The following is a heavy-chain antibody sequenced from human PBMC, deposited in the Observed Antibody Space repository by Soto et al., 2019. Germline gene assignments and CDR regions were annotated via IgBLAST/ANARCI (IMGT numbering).Heavy chain of an antibody. CDR2: INTNTGNP. CDR1: GYTFTSYA. Sequence: ASVKVSCKASGYTFTSYAMNWVRQAPGQGLEWMGWINTNTGNPTYAQGFTGRFVFSLDTSVSTAYLQICSLKAEDTAVYYCARDAPTLLRYFDWLSNPNYGMDVWGQGTTVTVYS. CDR3: ARDAPTLLRYFDWLSNPNYGMDV. V-gene: IGHV7-4-1*01. D-gene: IGHD3-9*01. J-gene: IGHJ6*02.